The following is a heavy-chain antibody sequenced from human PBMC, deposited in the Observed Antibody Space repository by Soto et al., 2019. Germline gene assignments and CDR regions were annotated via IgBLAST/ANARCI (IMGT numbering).Heavy chain of an antibody. V-gene: IGHV3-23*01. CDR1: GFTFSSYA. D-gene: IGHD3-22*01. Sequence: GGSLRLSCAASGFTFSSYAMSWVRQAPGKGLEWVSAISGSGGITYYADSVKGLFTISRDNSKNTLYLQMNSLRAEDTAVYYCAKDEPYYDSSGYDGTDAFDIWGQGTMVTVSS. CDR3: AKDEPYYDSSGYDGTDAFDI. J-gene: IGHJ3*02. CDR2: ISGSGGIT.